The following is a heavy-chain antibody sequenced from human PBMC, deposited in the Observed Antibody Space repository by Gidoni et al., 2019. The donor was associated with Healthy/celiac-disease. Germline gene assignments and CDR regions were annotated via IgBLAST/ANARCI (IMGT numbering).Heavy chain of an antibody. V-gene: IGHV1-24*01. CDR3: ASHRYSSSWYGWFDP. J-gene: IGHJ5*02. Sequence: QVQLVQSGAEVKKHGASVKVSCKVSGYTHTELPMHWVLQAPGKGLEWMGGFDPEDGETIYAQKFQGRVTMTEDTSTDTAYMELSSLRSEDTAVYYCASHRYSSSWYGWFDPWGQGTLVTVSS. CDR2: FDPEDGET. CDR1: GYTHTELP. D-gene: IGHD6-13*01.